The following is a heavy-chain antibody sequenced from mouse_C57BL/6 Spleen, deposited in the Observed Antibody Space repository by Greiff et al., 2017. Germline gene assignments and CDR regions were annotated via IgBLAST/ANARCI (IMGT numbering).Heavy chain of an antibody. V-gene: IGHV14-3*01. Sequence: VQLQQSVAELVRPGASVKLSCTASGFNIKNTYMHWVKRRPEQGLEWIGRIDPANGNTKYAPKFQGKAIITADTSSNTAYLQLSSLTSEDTAIYYCASDYYGSSYPLYAMDYWGQGTSVTVSS. CDR3: ASDYYGSSYPLYAMDY. J-gene: IGHJ4*01. CDR1: GFNIKNTY. CDR2: IDPANGNT. D-gene: IGHD1-1*01.